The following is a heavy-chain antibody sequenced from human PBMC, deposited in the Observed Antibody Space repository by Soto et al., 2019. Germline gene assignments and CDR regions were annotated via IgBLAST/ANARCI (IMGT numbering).Heavy chain of an antibody. J-gene: IGHJ4*02. V-gene: IGHV5-51*01. D-gene: IGHD2-21*02. CDR3: AGLSDPSSYYSDH. Sequence: GESLKISCQFSGYECIAWVRQMPGKGLEWLGVIYPSDSHTRYSPTFQGQVTISVDKSISTAFLQWGSLKASDTATYYCAGLSDPSSYYSDHWGQGTLVTVSS. CDR2: IYPSDSHT. CDR1: GYEC.